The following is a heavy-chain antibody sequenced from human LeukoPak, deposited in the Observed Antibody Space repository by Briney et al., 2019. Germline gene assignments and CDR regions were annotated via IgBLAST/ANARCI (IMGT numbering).Heavy chain of an antibody. D-gene: IGHD1-26*01. CDR3: ARVPVGSYSFDY. Sequence: GGSLRLSCAASGFTFSSHSMNWVRQAPGKGLEWVSSISSGSSYIYYADSVKGRFTISRDNSKNTLYLHMNSLRAEDTAVYYCARVPVGSYSFDYWGQGTLVTVSS. CDR1: GFTFSSHS. CDR2: ISSGSSYI. J-gene: IGHJ4*02. V-gene: IGHV3-21*01.